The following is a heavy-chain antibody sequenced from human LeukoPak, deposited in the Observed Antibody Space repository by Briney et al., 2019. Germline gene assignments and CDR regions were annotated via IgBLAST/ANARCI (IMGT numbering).Heavy chain of an antibody. CDR1: GFTFSSYA. V-gene: IGHV3-21*01. Sequence: PGGSLRLSCAASGFTFSSYAMSWVRQAPGKGLEWVSCISSGSSSIFYADSVKGRFTISRDNAKNSLYLQMNSLRAEDTAVYYCARGSGWYPYTDNWGQGTLVTVSS. CDR3: ARGSGWYPYTDN. J-gene: IGHJ4*02. CDR2: ISSGSSSI. D-gene: IGHD6-19*01.